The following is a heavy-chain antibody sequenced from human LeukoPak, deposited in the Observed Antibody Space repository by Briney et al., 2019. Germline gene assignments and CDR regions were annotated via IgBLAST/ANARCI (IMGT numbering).Heavy chain of an antibody. J-gene: IGHJ4*02. D-gene: IGHD3-16*01. CDR2: IWYGGSKK. Sequence: PGGSLRLSCAASGFSFDTHGMHWVRQAPGKGLEWVAVIWYGGSKKYYADSVKGRFTISRDNSKKSLFLQMNSLRAEDTALYYCARDVFADPSGGSFDFWGQGTLVTVSS. CDR1: GFSFDTHG. CDR3: ARDVFADPSGGSFDF. V-gene: IGHV3-33*01.